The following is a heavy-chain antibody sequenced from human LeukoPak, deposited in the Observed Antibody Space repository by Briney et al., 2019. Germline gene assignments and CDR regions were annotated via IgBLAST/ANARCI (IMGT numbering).Heavy chain of an antibody. J-gene: IGHJ4*02. Sequence: GGSLRLSCAASGFTFSSYAMSWVRQAPGKGLEWVSTISSRGGSTYYADSVKGRFTISRDNSKNTVYLQMNSLRAEDTAVYYCAKEPPIVVVPAAMSLFDYWGQGTLVTASS. V-gene: IGHV3-23*01. CDR2: ISSRGGST. CDR1: GFTFSSYA. D-gene: IGHD2-2*01. CDR3: AKEPPIVVVPAAMSLFDY.